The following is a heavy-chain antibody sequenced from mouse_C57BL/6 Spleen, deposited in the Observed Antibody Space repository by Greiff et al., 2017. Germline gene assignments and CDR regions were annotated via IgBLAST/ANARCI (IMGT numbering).Heavy chain of an antibody. CDR3: TRSGAAQAKMDY. J-gene: IGHJ4*01. V-gene: IGHV1-15*01. Sequence: QVQLQQSGAELVRPGASVTLSCKASGYTFTDYEMHWVKQTPVHGLEWIGAIDPETGGTAYNQKFKGKAILTADKSSSTAYMELRSLTSEDSAVYYCTRSGAAQAKMDYWGQGTSVTVSS. D-gene: IGHD3-2*02. CDR2: IDPETGGT. CDR1: GYTFTDYE.